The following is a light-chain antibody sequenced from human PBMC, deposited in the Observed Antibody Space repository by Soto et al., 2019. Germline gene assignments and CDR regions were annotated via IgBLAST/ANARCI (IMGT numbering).Light chain of an antibody. CDR2: GAS. CDR3: QHYGSSPKT. CDR1: QSVSSSY. Sequence: EIVLTQSPGTLSLSPGERATLPCRASQSVSSSYLAWYQQKPGQAPRLLIYGASTRATGISDRFSGSGSGTDFTLTISRLEPEDFAVYYCQHYGSSPKTFGQGTKVEIK. J-gene: IGKJ1*01. V-gene: IGKV3-20*01.